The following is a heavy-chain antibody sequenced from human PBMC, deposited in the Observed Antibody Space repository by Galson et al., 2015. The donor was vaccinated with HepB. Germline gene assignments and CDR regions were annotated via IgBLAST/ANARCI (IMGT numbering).Heavy chain of an antibody. J-gene: IGHJ4*02. CDR2: IRTKSNSYAT. D-gene: IGHD6-19*01. V-gene: IGHV3-73*01. Sequence: SLRLSCAASGFTFSGSAMHWVRQASGKGLEWVGRIRTKSNSYATAYTASVKGRFTISRDDSKNTAYLQMNSLNTEDTAVYYCTVVPTVAADGQKRDYWGQGTLVTVSS. CDR1: GFTFSGSA. CDR3: TVVPTVAADGQKRDY.